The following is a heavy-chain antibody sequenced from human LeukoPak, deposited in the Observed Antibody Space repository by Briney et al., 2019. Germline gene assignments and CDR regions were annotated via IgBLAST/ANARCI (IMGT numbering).Heavy chain of an antibody. Sequence: GGSLRLSCAASGFTFSSYSMDWVRQAPGKGLEWVSSISSSSTIYYADSVKGRFTISRDNAKNSLYLQMNSLRAEDTAVYYCARPITYYYDSSLCYWGQGTLVTVSS. V-gene: IGHV3-69-1*01. J-gene: IGHJ4*02. CDR1: GFTFSSYS. CDR2: ISSSSTI. D-gene: IGHD3-22*01. CDR3: ARPITYYYDSSLCY.